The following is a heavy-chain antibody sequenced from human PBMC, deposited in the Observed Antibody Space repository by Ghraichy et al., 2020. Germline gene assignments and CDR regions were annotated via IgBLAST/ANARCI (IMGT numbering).Heavy chain of an antibody. CDR3: ARDAKQLDCSSTTCPRYYIDV. D-gene: IGHD2-2*01. Sequence: GGSLRLSCAASGFTVSTKYMNWVRQAPGKGLEWVSGIYSGGSTNYADPVKGRFTISRDNSKNTLYLQMNSLRAEDTAVYYCARDAKQLDCSSTTCPRYYIDVWGKGTTVTVSS. V-gene: IGHV3-66*02. CDR2: IYSGGST. J-gene: IGHJ6*03. CDR1: GFTVSTKY.